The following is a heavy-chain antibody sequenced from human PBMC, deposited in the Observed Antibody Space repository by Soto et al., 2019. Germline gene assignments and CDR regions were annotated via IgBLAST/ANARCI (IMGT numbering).Heavy chain of an antibody. V-gene: IGHV4-34*01. J-gene: IGHJ4*02. CDR3: AGDIPSGSYRFDY. Sequence: SETLSLTCAVYGGSFSGYYWTWIRQPPGTGLEGIGEINYSGSTVYNPSLKSRVTMSLDTSKNQFSLKLTSVTATDTAVYYCAGDIPSGSYRFDYWGQGALVTVSS. CDR2: INYSGST. CDR1: GGSFSGYY. D-gene: IGHD1-26*01.